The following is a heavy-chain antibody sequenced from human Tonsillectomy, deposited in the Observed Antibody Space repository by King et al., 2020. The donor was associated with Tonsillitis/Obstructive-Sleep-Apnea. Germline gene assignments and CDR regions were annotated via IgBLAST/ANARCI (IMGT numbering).Heavy chain of an antibody. CDR1: GFTFSNAW. CDR2: IKSKTDGGTT. CDR3: TTDRVAGVWYYYYGMDV. J-gene: IGHJ6*02. V-gene: IGHV3-15*07. D-gene: IGHD6-13*01. Sequence: VQLVESGGGLVKPGGSLRLSCAASGFTFSNAWMNWVRQAPGKGLEWVGRIKSKTDGGTTDYAAPVKGRFTISRDDSKNTLYLQMNSLKTEDTAVYYCTTDRVAGVWYYYYGMDVWGQGTTVTVSS.